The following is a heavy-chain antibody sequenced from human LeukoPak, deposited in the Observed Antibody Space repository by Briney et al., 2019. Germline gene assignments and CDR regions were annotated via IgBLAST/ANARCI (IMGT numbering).Heavy chain of an antibody. V-gene: IGHV4-38-2*02. Sequence: SETLSLTCTVSGYSISSGYYWGWIRQPPGKGLEWIGSIYHSGSTYYNPSLKSRVTISVDTSKNQFSLKLSSVTAADTAVYYCARHTRRGAAAGHFDYWGQGTLVTVSS. J-gene: IGHJ4*02. D-gene: IGHD6-13*01. CDR3: ARHTRRGAAAGHFDY. CDR2: IYHSGST. CDR1: GYSISSGYY.